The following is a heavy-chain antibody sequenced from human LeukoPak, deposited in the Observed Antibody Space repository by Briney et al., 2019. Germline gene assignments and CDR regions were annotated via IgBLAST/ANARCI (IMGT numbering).Heavy chain of an antibody. D-gene: IGHD3-22*01. J-gene: IGHJ4*02. CDR3: ATPLDYYDSSGYHQGGD. Sequence: PGGSLRLSCAASGFIFSGCWMAWVRQAPGKGLEWVANIQEDGSKKNYVDSVKGRFTIFRDNAKNSLYLQMNSLRAEDTAVYYCATPLDYYDSSGYHQGGDWGQGTLVTVSS. V-gene: IGHV3-7*03. CDR2: IQEDGSKK. CDR1: GFIFSGCW.